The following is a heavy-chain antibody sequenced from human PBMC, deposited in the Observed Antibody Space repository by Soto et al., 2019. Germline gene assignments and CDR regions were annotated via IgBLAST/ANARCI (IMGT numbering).Heavy chain of an antibody. CDR2: IYYSGST. CDR1: GGAISSGGYY. J-gene: IGHJ4*02. CDR3: ASQRRVADYVWGSYRSGPFDY. V-gene: IGHV4-31*03. D-gene: IGHD3-16*02. Sequence: SETLSLTCTVSGGAISSGGYYWSWIRQHPGKGLEWIGYIYYSGSTYYNPSLKSRVTISVDTSKNQFSLKLSSVTAADTAVYYCASQRRVADYVWGSYRSGPFDYWGQGTLVTV.